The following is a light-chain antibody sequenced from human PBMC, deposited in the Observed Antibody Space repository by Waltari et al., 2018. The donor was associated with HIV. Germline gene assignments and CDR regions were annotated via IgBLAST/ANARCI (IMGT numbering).Light chain of an antibody. Sequence: HSALTQPASVSGSPGQSITISCTGTGSAIGGYRYVPWYQQQPGKAPKLMISEVSNRPSGVSNRFSGSKSGNTASLTISGLQAEDEADYYCSSYTTSSTWVFGGGTKLTVL. CDR1: GSAIGGYRY. V-gene: IGLV2-14*01. CDR2: EVS. J-gene: IGLJ3*02. CDR3: SSYTTSSTWV.